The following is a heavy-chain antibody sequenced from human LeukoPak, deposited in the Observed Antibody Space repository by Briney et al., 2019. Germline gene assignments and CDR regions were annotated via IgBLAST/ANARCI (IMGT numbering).Heavy chain of an antibody. CDR2: IDPNSGGT. J-gene: IGHJ1*01. CDR3: ARGGGGLQH. V-gene: IGHV1-2*02. D-gene: IGHD2-15*01. Sequence: ASVKVSCKASGYTFTGYYMHWVRLAPGQGLEWMGWIDPNSGGTNYAQKFQGRVTKTRDTSISTAYMELSSLMSDDTAIYYCARGGGGLQHWGQGTLVTVSS. CDR1: GYTFTGYY.